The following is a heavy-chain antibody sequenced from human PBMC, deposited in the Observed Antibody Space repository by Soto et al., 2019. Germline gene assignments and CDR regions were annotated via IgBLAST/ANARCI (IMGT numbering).Heavy chain of an antibody. V-gene: IGHV4-34*01. CDR2: INHSGST. D-gene: IGHD3-3*01. CDR3: ARASITIFGVVMDFDY. J-gene: IGHJ4*02. Sequence: QVQLQQWGAGLLKPSETLSLTCAVYGGSFRGYYWSWIRQPPGKGLEWIGAINHSGSTNYNPSLKSRVTISVDTSKNQCSLKLSSVTAADTAVYYCARASITIFGVVMDFDYWGQGTLVTVSS. CDR1: GGSFRGYY.